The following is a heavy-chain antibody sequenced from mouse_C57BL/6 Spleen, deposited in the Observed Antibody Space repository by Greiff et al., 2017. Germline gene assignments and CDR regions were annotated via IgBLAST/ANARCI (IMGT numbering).Heavy chain of an antibody. CDR1: GFTFSSYA. Sequence: DVMLVESGEGLVKPGGSLKLSCAASGFTFSSYAMSWVRQTPEKRLEWVAYISSGGDYIYYADTVTGPFTISRDNARNTLYLQMSSLKAEDTAMYYCTRDPGFAYWGQGTLVTVSA. V-gene: IGHV5-9-1*02. J-gene: IGHJ3*01. CDR3: TRDPGFAY. CDR2: ISSGGDYI.